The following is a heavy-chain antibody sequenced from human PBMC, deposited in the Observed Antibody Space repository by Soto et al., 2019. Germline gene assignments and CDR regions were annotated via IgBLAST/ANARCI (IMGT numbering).Heavy chain of an antibody. V-gene: IGHV4-59*01. CDR2: IYYSGST. Sequence: QVQLQESGPGLVKPSETLSLTCTVSGGSISSYYWSWIRQPPGKGLEWIGYIYYSGSTNYNPSLKSRVTISVDTSKNQFSLKLSSVTAADTAVYYCAREGRGSAWDWFDPWGQGTLVTVSS. CDR1: GGSISSYY. CDR3: AREGRGSAWDWFDP. D-gene: IGHD2-15*01. J-gene: IGHJ5*02.